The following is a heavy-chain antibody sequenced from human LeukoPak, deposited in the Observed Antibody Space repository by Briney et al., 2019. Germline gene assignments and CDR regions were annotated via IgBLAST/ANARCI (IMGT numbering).Heavy chain of an antibody. CDR2: IYYSGST. Sequence: SETLSLTCTVSGGSISSYYWSWIRQPPGKGLEWIGYIYYSGSTYYNPSLKSRVTISVDTSKNQFSLKLSSVTAADTAVYYCACSMVTAVDYWGQGTLVTVSS. D-gene: IGHD5-18*01. V-gene: IGHV4-59*08. CDR3: ACSMVTAVDY. J-gene: IGHJ4*02. CDR1: GGSISSYY.